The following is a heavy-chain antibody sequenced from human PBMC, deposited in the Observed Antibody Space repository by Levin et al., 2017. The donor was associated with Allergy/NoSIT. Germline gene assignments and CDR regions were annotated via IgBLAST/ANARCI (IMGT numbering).Heavy chain of an antibody. V-gene: IGHV3-74*01. J-gene: IGHJ4*02. D-gene: IGHD3-16*01. CDR3: AKGGGKVFDY. Sequence: LSGGSLRLSCGASGFTFSSYWMHWVRQAPGRGLVWVSRINSDGSSTTYADSVKGRVTISRDNAKNTLYLQMNSLRAEDTAVYYCAKGGGKVFDYWGQGTLVTVSS. CDR2: INSDGSST. CDR1: GFTFSSYW.